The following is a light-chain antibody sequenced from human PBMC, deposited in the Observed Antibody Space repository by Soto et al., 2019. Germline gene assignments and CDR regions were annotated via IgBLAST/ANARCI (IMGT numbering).Light chain of an antibody. CDR3: QQYKNWPLIT. CDR1: QSVSSN. V-gene: IGKV3-15*01. J-gene: IGKJ5*01. Sequence: EIVMTQSPATLSVSPGERATLPCRASQSVSSNLAWYQQKPGQAPRLLIYDASTRATGLPARFSGSGSGTEFTLTVSSLQSEDFAVYYCQQYKNWPLITFGQGTRLEIK. CDR2: DAS.